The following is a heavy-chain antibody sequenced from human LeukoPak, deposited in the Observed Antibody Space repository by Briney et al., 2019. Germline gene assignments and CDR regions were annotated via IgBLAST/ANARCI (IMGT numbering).Heavy chain of an antibody. Sequence: PSETPSLTCTVSGGSISTYYWDWIRQPAGKGLEWIGRIYTSGSTNYNPSLKSRVTISLDKSKNQFSLKLSSVTAADTAVYYCARGNNLAYWGQGTLVTVSS. CDR1: GGSISTYY. V-gene: IGHV4-4*07. CDR2: IYTSGST. D-gene: IGHD4-23*01. J-gene: IGHJ4*02. CDR3: ARGNNLAY.